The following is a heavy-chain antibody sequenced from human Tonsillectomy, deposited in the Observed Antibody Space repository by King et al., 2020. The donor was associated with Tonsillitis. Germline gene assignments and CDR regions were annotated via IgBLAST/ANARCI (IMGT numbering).Heavy chain of an antibody. Sequence: VQLQQWGAGLLKPSETLSLTCAVYGGSFSGYYWSWIRQPPGKGLEWIGEINHSGSTNYNPSLKSRVTITVDTSMNQFSLKLSAVTAADTAVYYCARLYCSSTSCYISWYYYYGMYVWGQGTTVTVSS. J-gene: IGHJ6*02. D-gene: IGHD2-2*01. V-gene: IGHV4-34*01. CDR3: ARLYCSSTSCYISWYYYYGMYV. CDR1: GGSFSGYY. CDR2: INHSGST.